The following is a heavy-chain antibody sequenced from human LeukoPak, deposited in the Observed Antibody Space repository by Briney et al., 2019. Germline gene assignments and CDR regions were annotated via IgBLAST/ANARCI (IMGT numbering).Heavy chain of an antibody. D-gene: IGHD3-10*01. J-gene: IGHJ4*02. V-gene: IGHV3-23*01. CDR2: ISGFNT. CDR1: GFAFSNYA. Sequence: GGSLRLSCTTSGFAFSNYAMNWVRQAPGKGPEWVSGISGFNTYYADSVKGRFTISRDNSKNTLYLQMNSLRAEDTAVYNCAKAGFGDRYYFDYWGQGTLVTVSS. CDR3: AKAGFGDRYYFDY.